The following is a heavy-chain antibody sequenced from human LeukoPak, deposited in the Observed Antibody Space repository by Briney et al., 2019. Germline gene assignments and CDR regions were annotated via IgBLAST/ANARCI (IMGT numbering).Heavy chain of an antibody. V-gene: IGHV7-4-1*02. D-gene: IGHD6-13*01. J-gene: IGHJ5*02. CDR3: AREGIEERPMRVVDWFDP. Sequence: ASVKVSCKASGYTFTSNYIHWVRQAPGQGLEWMGWINANTGNPTYAQGFTGRLVFSLDTSVSTAYLQISSLKAEDTAVYYCAREGIEERPMRVVDWFDPWGQGTLVTVSS. CDR1: GYTFTSNY. CDR2: INANTGNP.